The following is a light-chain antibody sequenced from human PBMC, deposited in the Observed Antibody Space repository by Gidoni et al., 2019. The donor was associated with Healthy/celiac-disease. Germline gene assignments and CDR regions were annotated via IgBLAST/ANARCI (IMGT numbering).Light chain of an antibody. CDR3: QSADSSGTYVV. CDR2: NDS. J-gene: IGLJ2*01. V-gene: IGLV3-25*03. CDR1: ALPKQY. Sequence: SYELPQPPSVSVSPGQTARITCSGDALPKQYAYWYQQKQGQAPVLVIYNDSERPSGIPERFSGSSSGTTVTLTISGVQAEDEADYYCQSADSSGTYVVFGGGTKLTVL.